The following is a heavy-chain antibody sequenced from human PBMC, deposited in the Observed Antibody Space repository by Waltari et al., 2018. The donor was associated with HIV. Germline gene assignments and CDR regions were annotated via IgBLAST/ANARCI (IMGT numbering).Heavy chain of an antibody. CDR2: IYTSGST. CDR1: GGSISSGSYY. V-gene: IGHV4-61*02. J-gene: IGHJ6*02. D-gene: IGHD4-4*01. Sequence: QVQLQESGPGLVKPSQTLSLTCTVSGGSISSGSYYWSWIRPPAGKGLEWIGRIYTSGSTNYNPSLKSRVTISVDTSKKQFSLKLSSVTAADTAVYYCARDNYLTGYYYYGMDVWGQGTTVTVSS. CDR3: ARDNYLTGYYYYGMDV.